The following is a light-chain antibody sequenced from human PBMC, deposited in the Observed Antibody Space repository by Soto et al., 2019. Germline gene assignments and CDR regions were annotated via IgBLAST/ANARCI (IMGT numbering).Light chain of an antibody. CDR1: QSVNSK. Sequence: EIVMTHSPATLSVSPGERATLSCRASQSVNSKLAWYQQKPGQAPRLLIYAASTRATGIPARFSGSGSGTEFTLTISSLRSEDFAVYYCQQYKNWPWTFGQGTKVDIK. CDR3: QQYKNWPWT. CDR2: AAS. J-gene: IGKJ1*01. V-gene: IGKV3-15*01.